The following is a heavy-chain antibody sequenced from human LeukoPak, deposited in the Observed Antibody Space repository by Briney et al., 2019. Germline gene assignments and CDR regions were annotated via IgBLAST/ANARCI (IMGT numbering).Heavy chain of an antibody. CDR1: GFTFSVAW. J-gene: IGHJ4*02. Sequence: GGSLRLSCAASGFTFSVAWMTWVRQAPGKGLEWVGRIKSKTNGGTIDYAPPVKGRFTISRDDSKNALYLQMNSLQTEDTGVYFCSTVGSSWAVDYWGQGTLVTVSS. CDR3: STVGSSWAVDY. V-gene: IGHV3-15*01. CDR2: IKSKTNGGTI. D-gene: IGHD2-2*01.